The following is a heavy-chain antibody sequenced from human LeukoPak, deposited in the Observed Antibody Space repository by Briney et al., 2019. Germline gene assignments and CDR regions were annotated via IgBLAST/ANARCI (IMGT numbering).Heavy chain of an antibody. Sequence: GGSLRLSCAASGFTFSSYAVHWVRQAPGKGLEWVAVISYDGIYTYYADSLKGRFTISRDNSRNTLYLEMNSLRAEDTAVYYCARGADGSYSSGSYSSHYGMDVWGQGTTVTVSS. CDR1: GFTFSSYA. D-gene: IGHD6-19*01. CDR3: ARGADGSYSSGSYSSHYGMDV. V-gene: IGHV3-30-3*01. J-gene: IGHJ6*02. CDR2: ISYDGIYT.